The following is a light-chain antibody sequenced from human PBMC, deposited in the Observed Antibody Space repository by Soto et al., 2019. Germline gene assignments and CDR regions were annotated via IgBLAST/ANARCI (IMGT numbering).Light chain of an antibody. CDR3: QQYDDWPS. J-gene: IGKJ1*01. CDR1: QNVANY. Sequence: EIVLTQSPDTLSLSPGERATLSCRASQNVANYLDWYQQKPGQAPRLLIFGAYTRASGIPGRFSGSGSGTEFTLTISSLQSEDFAVYYCQQYDDWPSFGQGTKVDIK. V-gene: IGKV3-15*01. CDR2: GAY.